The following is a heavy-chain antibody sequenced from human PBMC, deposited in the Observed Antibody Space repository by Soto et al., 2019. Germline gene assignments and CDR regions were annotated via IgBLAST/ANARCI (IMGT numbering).Heavy chain of an antibody. V-gene: IGHV1-18*04. CDR1: GYTFTSYG. CDR3: ARSERRLDYYYYGMDV. J-gene: IGHJ6*02. CDR2: ISAYNGNT. D-gene: IGHD5-12*01. Sequence: QVQLVQSGAEVKKPGASVKVSCKASGYTFTSYGISWVRQAPGQGLEWMGWISAYNGNTNYAQKLQGRVTMTTDTSTSAAYMELRSLRSDDTAVYYCARSERRLDYYYYGMDVWGQGTTVTVSS.